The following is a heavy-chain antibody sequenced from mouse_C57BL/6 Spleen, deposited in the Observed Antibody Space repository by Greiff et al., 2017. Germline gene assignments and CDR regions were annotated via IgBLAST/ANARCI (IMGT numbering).Heavy chain of an antibody. Sequence: EVQLQQSGPELVKPGASVKISCKASGYTFTDYYMTWVKQSHGKSLEWIGDINPNNGGTSYNQKFKGKATLTVDTSSSTAYMELRSLTSEDSAVYYCTRGMCLRPYAMDYWGQGTSVTVAS. CDR1: GYTFTDYY. V-gene: IGHV1-26*01. D-gene: IGHD2-12*01. J-gene: IGHJ4*01. CDR3: TRGMCLRPYAMDY. CDR2: INPNNGGT.